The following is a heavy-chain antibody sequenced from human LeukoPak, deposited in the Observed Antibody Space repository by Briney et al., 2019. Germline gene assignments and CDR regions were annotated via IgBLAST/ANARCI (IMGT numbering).Heavy chain of an antibody. CDR2: ISSSSSTI. J-gene: IGHJ4*02. D-gene: IGHD3-22*01. CDR1: GFTFSDYY. Sequence: KPGGSLRLSCAASGFTFSDYYMSWIRQAPGKGLEWVSYISSSSSTIYYADSVKGRFTISRDNAKNSLYLQMNSLRAEDTAVYYCARDGSYYDSSGYLFYFDYWGQGTLVTVSS. CDR3: ARDGSYYDSSGYLFYFDY. V-gene: IGHV3-11*04.